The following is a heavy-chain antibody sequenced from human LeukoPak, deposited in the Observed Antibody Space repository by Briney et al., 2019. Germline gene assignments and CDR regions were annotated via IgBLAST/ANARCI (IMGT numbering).Heavy chain of an antibody. V-gene: IGHV3-11*01. Sequence: RGSLRLSCAASGFTFSDYYMSWIRQAPGKGLEWVSYISSSGSTIYYADSVKGRFTISRDNAKNSLYLQMNSLRAEDTAVYYCARDLYYDSSGYYFYYWGQGTLVTVSS. CDR1: GFTFSDYY. J-gene: IGHJ4*02. CDR3: ARDLYYDSSGYYFYY. D-gene: IGHD3-22*01. CDR2: ISSSGSTI.